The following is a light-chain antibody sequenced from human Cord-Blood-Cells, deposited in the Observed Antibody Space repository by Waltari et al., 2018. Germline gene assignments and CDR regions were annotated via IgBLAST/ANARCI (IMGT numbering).Light chain of an antibody. V-gene: IGLV2-14*01. CDR1: NSSACGSNN. CDR2: DVS. J-gene: IGLJ1*01. Sequence: QSALTQPASVSGSPGQSITIPCTGTNSSACGSNNVSWYQQHPGKAPNLMIYDVSNRPSGVSNRFSGSKSGNTAALTISGLQAEDEADYYCSSYTSSSTYVFGTGTKVTVL. CDR3: SSYTSSSTYV.